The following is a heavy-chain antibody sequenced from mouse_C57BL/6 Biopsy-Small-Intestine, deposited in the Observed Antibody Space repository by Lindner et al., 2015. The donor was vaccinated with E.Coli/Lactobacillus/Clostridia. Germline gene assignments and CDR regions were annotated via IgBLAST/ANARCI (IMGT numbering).Heavy chain of an antibody. J-gene: IGHJ4*01. CDR3: ARGRNYGYPMDY. Sequence: VQLQESGGGLVKPGGPRKLSCVASEFTFSDYGMHWVRQAPEKGLEWVAYISGGSGTIYSADTVKGRFTISRDNAKNTLFLQMTSLRSEDTAMYYCARGRNYGYPMDYWGQGTSVTVSS. D-gene: IGHD2-1*01. CDR2: ISGGSGTI. CDR1: EFTFSDYG. V-gene: IGHV5-17*01.